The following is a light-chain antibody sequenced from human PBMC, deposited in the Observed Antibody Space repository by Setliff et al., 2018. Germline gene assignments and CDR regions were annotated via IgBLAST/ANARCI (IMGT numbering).Light chain of an antibody. J-gene: IGLJ2*01. CDR1: TGDLGSYNL. CDR3: CSYAGRNTFRGI. Sequence: QSVLAQPASVSGSPGQSITISCTGTTGDLGSYNLVSWYQQHPGEAPKLILYEVTQRPSGVSIRFSGSKSGSTASLTISGLQAEDEADYYCCSYAGRNTFRGIFGGGTK. V-gene: IGLV2-23*02. CDR2: EVT.